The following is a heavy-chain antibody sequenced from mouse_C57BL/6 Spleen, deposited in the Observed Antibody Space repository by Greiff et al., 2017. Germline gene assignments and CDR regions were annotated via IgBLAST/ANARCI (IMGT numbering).Heavy chain of an antibody. Sequence: VKLQQPGTELVKPGASVKLSCKASGYTFTSYWMHWVKQRPGQGLEWIGNINPSNGGTNYNEKFKSKATLTVDKSSSTAYMQLSSLTSEDSAVYYCARSTVVERVLFDYWGQGTTLTVSS. V-gene: IGHV1-53*01. D-gene: IGHD1-1*01. CDR1: GYTFTSYW. CDR3: ARSTVVERVLFDY. J-gene: IGHJ2*01. CDR2: INPSNGGT.